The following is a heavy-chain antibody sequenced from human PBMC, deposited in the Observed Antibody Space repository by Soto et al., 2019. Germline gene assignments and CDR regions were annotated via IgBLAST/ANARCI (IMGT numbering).Heavy chain of an antibody. CDR2: IYYSGST. V-gene: IGHV4-39*01. D-gene: IGHD3-22*01. Sequence: QLQLQESGPGLVKPSETLSLTCTVSGGSISSSSYYWGWIRQPPGKGLEWIGSIYYSGSTYYNPSLKCRVTLSVDTSKNQCSLKLSSVTAADTAVYYCARYYDSSGNFDYWGQGTLVTVSS. CDR3: ARYYDSSGNFDY. CDR1: GGSISSSSYY. J-gene: IGHJ4*02.